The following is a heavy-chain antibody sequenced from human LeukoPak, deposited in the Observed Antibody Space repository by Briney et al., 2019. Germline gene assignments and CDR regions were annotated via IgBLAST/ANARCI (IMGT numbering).Heavy chain of an antibody. V-gene: IGHV3-53*05. CDR2: IYSGGST. D-gene: IGHD3-3*01. CDR3: AKGSGLLRFLDY. CDR1: GLTVSSNS. Sequence: QPGGSLRLSCAASGLTVSSNSMSWVRQAPGKGLEWVSFIYSGGSTYYADSVKGRFTISRDNSKNTLYLQMNSLRAEDTAVYYCAKGSGLLRFLDYWGQGTLVTVSS. J-gene: IGHJ4*02.